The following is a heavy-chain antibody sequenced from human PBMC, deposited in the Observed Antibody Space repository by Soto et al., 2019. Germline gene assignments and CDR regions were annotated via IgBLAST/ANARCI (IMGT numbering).Heavy chain of an antibody. D-gene: IGHD3-9*01. CDR2: INAGNGNT. Sequence: ASVKVSCKASGYTFTSYAMHWVRQAPGQRLEWMGWINAGNGNTKYSQKFQGRVTITRDTSASTAYMELSSLRSEDTAVYYCAREIFDPLLYYYYMDVWGKGTTVTVSS. J-gene: IGHJ6*03. CDR3: AREIFDPLLYYYYMDV. V-gene: IGHV1-3*01. CDR1: GYTFTSYA.